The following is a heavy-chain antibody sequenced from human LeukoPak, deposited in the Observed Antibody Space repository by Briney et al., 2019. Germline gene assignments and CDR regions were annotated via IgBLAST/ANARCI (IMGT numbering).Heavy chain of an antibody. D-gene: IGHD5-18*01. V-gene: IGHV4-34*01. CDR2: INHSGST. J-gene: IGHJ4*02. CDR3: ARDRGYSYGPFDY. Sequence: SETLSLTCAVYGGSFSGYYWSWIRQPPGKGLEWIGEINHSGSTNYNPSLKSRVTMSVDTSKNQFSLKLSSVTAADTAVYYCARDRGYSYGPFDYWGQGTLVTVSS. CDR1: GGSFSGYY.